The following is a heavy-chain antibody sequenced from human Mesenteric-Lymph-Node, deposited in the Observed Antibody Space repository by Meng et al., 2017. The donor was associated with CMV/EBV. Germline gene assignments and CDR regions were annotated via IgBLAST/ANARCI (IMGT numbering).Heavy chain of an antibody. CDR2: INHSGNT. CDR3: ATSGDHDFWTGYLDS. D-gene: IGHD3/OR15-3a*01. J-gene: IGHJ5*01. Sequence: SETLSLTCAVYGGSLSRYYWNWIRQPPGKGLEWIGEINHSGNTNYNPSLKSRVTISVDTSKNQFSLSLTSVTAADTAVYYCATSGDHDFWTGYLDSWGQGTLVTVSS. V-gene: IGHV4-34*01. CDR1: GGSLSRYY.